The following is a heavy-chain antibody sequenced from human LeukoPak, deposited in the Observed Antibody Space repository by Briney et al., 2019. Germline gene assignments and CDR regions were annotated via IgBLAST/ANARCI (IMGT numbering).Heavy chain of an antibody. V-gene: IGHV3-9*01. CDR1: GFTFDDYT. CDR3: AKDTGRNYYYGMDV. Sequence: GGSLRLSCTASGFTFDDYTMHWVRQVPGKGLEWASGISWNSGNIGYADSVKGRFTISRDTAKNSLYLQMNSLRAEDTALYYCAKDTGRNYYYGMDVWGQGTTVTVSS. J-gene: IGHJ6*02. CDR2: ISWNSGNI.